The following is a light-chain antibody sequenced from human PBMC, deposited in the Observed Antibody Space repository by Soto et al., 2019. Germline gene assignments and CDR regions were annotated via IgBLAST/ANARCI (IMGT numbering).Light chain of an antibody. CDR3: QQYDDLPLT. CDR2: DAS. CDR1: QDTRNY. V-gene: IGKV1-33*01. J-gene: IGKJ4*01. Sequence: DIHVTQSPPSLSASVGDRVTITCRATQDTRNYLNWYQQKPGKAPKLLISDASNLETGVPSRFTGSGSGTHFTLTITNLQPEDFATYFCQQYDDLPLTFGGGTHVE.